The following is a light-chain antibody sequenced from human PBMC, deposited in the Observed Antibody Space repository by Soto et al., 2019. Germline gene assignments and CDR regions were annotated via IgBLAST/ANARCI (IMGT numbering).Light chain of an antibody. J-gene: IGLJ1*01. CDR1: SSDVGGYNY. Sequence: QSALTQTASGCGSPRKSITISGTGTSSDVGGYNYVSWYQQHPGKAPKLMIYEVSNRPSGVSNRFSGSKSGNTASLTISGLQAEDEADYYCRSYTSNSTYAFGTGTKVTVL. V-gene: IGLV2-14*01. CDR2: EVS. CDR3: RSYTSNSTYA.